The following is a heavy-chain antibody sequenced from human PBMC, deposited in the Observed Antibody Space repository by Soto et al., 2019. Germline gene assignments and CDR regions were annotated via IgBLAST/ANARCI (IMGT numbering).Heavy chain of an antibody. V-gene: IGHV2-5*01. CDR2: IYWNDDK. Sequence: SGPTLVNPTHPLTLTFTFSGFSLITIVVCVGWIRQPPGKALEWLALIYWNDDKRYSPSLKSRLTITKDTSKNQVVLTMTNMDPVDTATYYCARPDPMSGFDPWGQGTLVTVSS. CDR3: ARPDPMSGFDP. J-gene: IGHJ5*02. D-gene: IGHD3-22*01. CDR1: GFSLITIVVC.